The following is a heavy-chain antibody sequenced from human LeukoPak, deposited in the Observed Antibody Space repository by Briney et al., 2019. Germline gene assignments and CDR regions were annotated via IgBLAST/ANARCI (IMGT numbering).Heavy chain of an antibody. Sequence: GGSLRLSCAASGFTFSDYYMSWIRQAPGKGLEWVSYISSSGSTIYYADSVKGRFTISGDNAKNSLYLQMNSLRAEDTAVYYCARVQLVPYYYYMDVWGKGTTVTVSS. V-gene: IGHV3-11*01. CDR1: GFTFSDYY. J-gene: IGHJ6*03. CDR3: ARVQLVPYYYYMDV. D-gene: IGHD6-6*01. CDR2: ISSSGSTI.